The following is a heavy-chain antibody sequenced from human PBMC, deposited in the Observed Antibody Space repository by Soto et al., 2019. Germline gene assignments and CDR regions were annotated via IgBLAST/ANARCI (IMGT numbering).Heavy chain of an antibody. CDR1: GFTFDDYA. D-gene: IGHD3-10*01. J-gene: IGHJ4*02. Sequence: PGGSLRLSCAASGFTFDDYAMHWVRQAPGKGLEWVSGISWNSGSIGYADSVKGRFTISRDNAKNSLYLQMNSLRAEDTALYYCAKDTDILLWFGALSNWGQGTLVTVSS. CDR3: AKDTDILLWFGALSN. CDR2: ISWNSGSI. V-gene: IGHV3-9*01.